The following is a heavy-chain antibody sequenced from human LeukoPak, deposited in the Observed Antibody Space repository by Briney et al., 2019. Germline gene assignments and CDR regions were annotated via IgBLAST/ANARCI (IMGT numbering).Heavy chain of an antibody. D-gene: IGHD3-10*01. J-gene: IGHJ4*02. Sequence: GGSLRLSCAASGFTFSGYSMNWVRQAPGKGLEWVSSISSSSYIYYAGSVKGRFTISRDNAKNSLYLQMNSLRAEDTAVYYCARDMVRGVTPIDYWGQGTLVTVSS. CDR1: GFTFSGYS. V-gene: IGHV3-21*01. CDR2: ISSSSYI. CDR3: ARDMVRGVTPIDY.